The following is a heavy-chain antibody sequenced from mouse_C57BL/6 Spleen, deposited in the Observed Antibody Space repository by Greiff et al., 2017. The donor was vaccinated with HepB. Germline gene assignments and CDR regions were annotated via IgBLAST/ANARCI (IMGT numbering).Heavy chain of an antibody. J-gene: IGHJ2*01. CDR2: ISDGGSYT. D-gene: IGHD2-4*01. Sequence: EVMLVESGGGLVKPGGSLKLSCAASGFTFSSYAMSWVRQTPEKRLEWVATISDGGSYTYYPDNVKGRFTISRDNAKNNLYLQMSHLKSEDTAMYYCARESGLRLDYWGQGTTLTVSS. V-gene: IGHV5-4*01. CDR1: GFTFSSYA. CDR3: ARESGLRLDY.